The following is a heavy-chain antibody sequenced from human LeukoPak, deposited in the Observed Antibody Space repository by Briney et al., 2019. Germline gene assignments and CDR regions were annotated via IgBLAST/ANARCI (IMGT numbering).Heavy chain of an antibody. CDR2: IYNTDST. Sequence: PSETLSLTCTVSGGSISSDYWSWIRQPAEKGLEWIGRIYNTDSTNYNPSLKSRVTISVDKSKNQLSLKLSSVTAADTAVYYCARGYCSGGYSSSFHIWGQGTMVTVSS. CDR1: GGSISSDY. J-gene: IGHJ3*02. D-gene: IGHD2-15*01. V-gene: IGHV4-4*07. CDR3: ARGYCSGGYSSSFHI.